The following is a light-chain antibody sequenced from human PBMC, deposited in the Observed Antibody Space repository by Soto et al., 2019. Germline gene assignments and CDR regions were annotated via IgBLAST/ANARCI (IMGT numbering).Light chain of an antibody. V-gene: IGLV1-40*01. CDR3: QSFASSLSAAV. CDR1: SSNIGAGYD. J-gene: IGLJ2*01. CDR2: SNN. Sequence: QSVLTQPPSVSGAPGQKVIISCTGSSSNIGAGYDVHWYQQLPGTAPKLLIYSNNNRPSGVPDRLSGSKSGTSASLAITGLQVEGEADYYCQSFASSLSAAVFGGGTKLTVL.